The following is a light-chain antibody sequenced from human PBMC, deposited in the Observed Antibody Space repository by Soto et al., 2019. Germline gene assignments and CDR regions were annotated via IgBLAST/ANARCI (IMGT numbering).Light chain of an antibody. J-gene: IGKJ1*01. CDR1: QGISTW. CDR3: QQANSFPRT. V-gene: IGKV1D-12*01. CDR2: SAS. Sequence: DIQMTQSPSSVSASVGDRVTITCRASQGISTWFAWYQQRPGEALNLLIYSASTLNSGVRSRFSGSGSATAISLPISSLQPEDFATYYCQQANSFPRTFGQGTKVDVK.